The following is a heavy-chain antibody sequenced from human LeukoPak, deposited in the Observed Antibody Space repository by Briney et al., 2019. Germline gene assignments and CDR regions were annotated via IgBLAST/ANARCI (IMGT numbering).Heavy chain of an antibody. CDR2: IKQDGSEK. V-gene: IGHV3-7*01. Sequence: GGSLRLSXAASGFTFSSYWMSWIRQAQGKGLEWVANIKQDGSEKYYVDSVKGRFTISRDNAKNSLYLQMNSLRAEDTAVYYCARVGPLVVPAGGFDYWGQGTLVTVSS. CDR3: ARVGPLVVPAGGFDY. J-gene: IGHJ4*02. D-gene: IGHD2-2*01. CDR1: GFTFSSYW.